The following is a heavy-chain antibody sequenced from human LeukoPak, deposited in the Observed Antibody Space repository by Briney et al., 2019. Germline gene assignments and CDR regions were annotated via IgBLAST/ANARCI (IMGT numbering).Heavy chain of an antibody. J-gene: IGHJ5*02. CDR1: GFTFSNYA. CDR3: ARDAVSCSGGSCYGVGWFDP. D-gene: IGHD2-15*01. Sequence: PGRSLRLSCAASGFTFSNYAMHWVRQAPGKGLEYVSAISSNGGSTYYANSVKGRFTISRDNSKNTLYLQMGSLRAEDMAVYYCARDAVSCSGGSCYGVGWFDPWGQGTLVTVSS. CDR2: ISSNGGST. V-gene: IGHV3-64*01.